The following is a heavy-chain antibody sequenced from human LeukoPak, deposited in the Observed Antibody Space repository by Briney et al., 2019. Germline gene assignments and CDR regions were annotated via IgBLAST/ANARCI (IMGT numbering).Heavy chain of an antibody. CDR2: IYYSGST. CDR3: ARRSFYDFWSGYYTPDYYFDY. D-gene: IGHD3-3*01. J-gene: IGHJ4*02. Sequence: TETLSLTCTVSGGSISSSSYYWGWIRQPPGKGLEWIGSIYYSGSTYYNPSLKSRVTISVDTSKNQFSLKLSSVTAADTAVYYCARRSFYDFWSGYYTPDYYFDYWGQGTLVTVFS. CDR1: GGSISSSSYY. V-gene: IGHV4-39*01.